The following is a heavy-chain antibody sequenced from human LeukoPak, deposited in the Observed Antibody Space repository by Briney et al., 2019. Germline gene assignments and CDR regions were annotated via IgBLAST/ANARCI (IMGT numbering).Heavy chain of an antibody. CDR2: IGTAGEI. D-gene: IGHD6-13*01. V-gene: IGHV3-13*01. CDR1: GFTVSSNY. J-gene: IGHJ2*01. CDR3: ARAAYSSTWYSRYFDL. Sequence: GGSLRLSCAASGFTVSSNYMSWVRQAPGKGLEWVSGIGTAGEIYYPGSVKGRFTISRENAKNSLYLQMNSLRAGDTAVYYCARAAYSSTWYSRYFDLWGRGTLVTVSS.